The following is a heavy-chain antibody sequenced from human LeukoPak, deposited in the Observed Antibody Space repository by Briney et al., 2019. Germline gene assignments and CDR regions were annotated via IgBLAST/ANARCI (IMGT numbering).Heavy chain of an antibody. CDR1: GFTFSSYS. CDR3: ARVAYSYGDYYFDY. D-gene: IGHD5-18*01. J-gene: IGHJ4*02. V-gene: IGHV3-48*02. Sequence: PGGSLRLSCAAPGFTFSSYSMNWVRQAPGKGLEWVSYISSSSSTIYYADSVKGRFTISRDNAKNSLYLQMNSLRDEDTAVYYCARVAYSYGDYYFDYWGQGTLVTVSS. CDR2: ISSSSSTI.